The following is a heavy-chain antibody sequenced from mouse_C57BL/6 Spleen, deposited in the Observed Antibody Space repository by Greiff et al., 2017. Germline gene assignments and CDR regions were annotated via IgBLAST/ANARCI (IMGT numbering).Heavy chain of an antibody. CDR3: ARSYSNYGYFDV. J-gene: IGHJ1*03. Sequence: QVQLQQPGAELVRPGSSVKLSCKASGYTFTSYWMHWVKQRPIQGLEWIGNIDPSDSETHYNQKFKDKATLTVDKSSSTAYMQLISLTSEDSAVYYCARSYSNYGYFDVWGTGTTVTVSS. V-gene: IGHV1-52*01. D-gene: IGHD2-5*01. CDR1: GYTFTSYW. CDR2: IDPSDSET.